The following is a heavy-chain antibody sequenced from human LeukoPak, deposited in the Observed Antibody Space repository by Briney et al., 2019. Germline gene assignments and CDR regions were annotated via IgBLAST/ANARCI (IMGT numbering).Heavy chain of an antibody. CDR3: AIQYCSGGSCYSDYFDY. Sequence: GASVKVSCKASGGTFSSYAISWVRQAPGQGLEWMGGIIPTFGTANYAQKFQGRVTITADESTSTAYMELSSLRSEDTAVYYCAIQYCSGGSCYSDYFDYWGQGTLVTVSS. V-gene: IGHV1-69*13. J-gene: IGHJ4*02. D-gene: IGHD2-15*01. CDR2: IIPTFGTA. CDR1: GGTFSSYA.